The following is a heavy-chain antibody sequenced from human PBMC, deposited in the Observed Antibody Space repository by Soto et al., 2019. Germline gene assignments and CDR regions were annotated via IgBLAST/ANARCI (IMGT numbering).Heavy chain of an antibody. D-gene: IGHD3-3*01. V-gene: IGHV1-8*01. CDR1: GYTFTSYD. CDR3: ARVVWSGYLSGCWGFDP. J-gene: IGHJ5*02. Sequence: ASVKVSCKASGYTFTSYDINWVRQATGQGLEWMGWMNPNSGNTGYAQKFQGRVTMTRNTSISTAYMELSSLRSEDTAVYYCARVVWSGYLSGCWGFDPWGQETLVTVAS. CDR2: MNPNSGNT.